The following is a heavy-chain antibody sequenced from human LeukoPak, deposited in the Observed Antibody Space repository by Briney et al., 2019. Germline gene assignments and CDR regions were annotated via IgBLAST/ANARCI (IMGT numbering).Heavy chain of an antibody. J-gene: IGHJ4*02. CDR3: ARDSGIVATVGFDY. CDR2: ISSSSYI. CDR1: GFTFSSYS. Sequence: PGGSLRLSCAASGFTFSSYSMNWVRQAPGKGLEWVSSISSSSYIYYADSVKGRFTISRDNAKNSLYLQVNSLRAEDTAVYYCARDSGIVATVGFDYWGQGTLVTVSS. D-gene: IGHD5-12*01. V-gene: IGHV3-21*01.